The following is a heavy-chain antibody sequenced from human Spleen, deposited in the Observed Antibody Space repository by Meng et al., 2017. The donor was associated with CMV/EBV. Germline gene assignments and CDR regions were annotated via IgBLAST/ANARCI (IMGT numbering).Heavy chain of an antibody. CDR3: ARDRLLNV. V-gene: IGHV3-48*04. CDR2: ISSSASSI. J-gene: IGHJ6*02. Sequence: GESLKISCAASGFTFSSYWMNWVRQGPGKGLEWVSYISSSASSIYYADSVKGRFTISRDNAKNSLYLQMNSLRAEDTAVYYCARDRLLNVWGQGTTVTVSS. D-gene: IGHD2-21*02. CDR1: GFTFSSYW.